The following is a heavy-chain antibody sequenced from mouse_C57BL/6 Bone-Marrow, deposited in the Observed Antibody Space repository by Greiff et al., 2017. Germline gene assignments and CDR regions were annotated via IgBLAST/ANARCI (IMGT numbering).Heavy chain of an antibody. CDR2: IYPGDGDT. Sequence: VQLQQSGPELVKPGASVKISCKASGYAFSSSWMNWVKQRPGKGLEWIGRIYPGDGDTNYNGKFKGKATLTADKSSSTAYRQLSSLTSEDSAVYFCARFGSSPYYYAMDYWGQGTSVTVSS. CDR1: GYAFSSSW. CDR3: ARFGSSPYYYAMDY. J-gene: IGHJ4*01. D-gene: IGHD1-1*01. V-gene: IGHV1-82*01.